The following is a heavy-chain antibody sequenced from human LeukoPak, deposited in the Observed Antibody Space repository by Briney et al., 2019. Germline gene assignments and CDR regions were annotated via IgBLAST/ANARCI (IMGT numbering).Heavy chain of an antibody. D-gene: IGHD6-13*01. V-gene: IGHV3-23*01. Sequence: GGSLRLSCAASGFTFSSYTMSWVRQAPGKGLEWVSAISGSGGSTYYADSVKGRFTISRDNSKNTLYLQMNSLRAEDTAVYYCAKLHAVAQLVAFDYWGQGTLVTVSP. CDR2: ISGSGGST. CDR3: AKLHAVAQLVAFDY. CDR1: GFTFSSYT. J-gene: IGHJ4*02.